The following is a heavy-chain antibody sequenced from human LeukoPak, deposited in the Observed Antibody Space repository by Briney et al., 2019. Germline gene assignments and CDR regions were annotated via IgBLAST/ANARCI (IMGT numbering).Heavy chain of an antibody. CDR1: GGSISSSSYY. D-gene: IGHD3-3*01. J-gene: IGHJ4*02. CDR2: IYYSGST. CDR3: ARVRTTFGVFADY. Sequence: SETLSLTCTVSGGSISSSSYYWGWIRQPPGKGLEWIGSIYYSGSTYYNPSLKSRVTISVDTSKKQFSLKLNSLTAADTAVYYCARVRTTFGVFADYWGQGALVTVSS. V-gene: IGHV4-39*07.